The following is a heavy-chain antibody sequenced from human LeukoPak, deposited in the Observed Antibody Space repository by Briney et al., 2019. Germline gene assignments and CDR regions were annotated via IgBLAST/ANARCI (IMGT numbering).Heavy chain of an antibody. D-gene: IGHD3-22*01. CDR3: AKVRSGYYNDAFDM. CDR1: GSTFSSYG. Sequence: GGTLRLSCAASGSTFSSYGMAWVRQAPGKGLEWVSVTSGSGGTTYYADSVKGRFTMSRDSSKNTLYLQMNSLRADDTALYYCAKVRSGYYNDAFDMWGQGTMVTVSS. V-gene: IGHV3-23*01. J-gene: IGHJ3*02. CDR2: TSGSGGTT.